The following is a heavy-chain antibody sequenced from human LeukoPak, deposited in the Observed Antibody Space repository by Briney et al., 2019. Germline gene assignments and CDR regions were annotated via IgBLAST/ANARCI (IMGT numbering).Heavy chain of an antibody. CDR1: GFTFSNAW. V-gene: IGHV3-15*01. Sequence: GGSLRLSCAASGFTFSNAWMSWVRQAPGKGLEWVGRIKSKTDGGTTDYAAPVKGRFTIPRDDSKNTLYLQMNSLKTEDTAVYYCTTADPLLWFGDAIAYWGQGTLVTVSS. CDR2: IKSKTDGGTT. J-gene: IGHJ4*02. D-gene: IGHD3-10*01. CDR3: TTADPLLWFGDAIAY.